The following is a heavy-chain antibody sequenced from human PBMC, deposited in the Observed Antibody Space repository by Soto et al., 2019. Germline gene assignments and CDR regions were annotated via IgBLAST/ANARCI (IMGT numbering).Heavy chain of an antibody. CDR3: VKDLCGGDCYSNPYFDY. CDR2: IWYDGSKT. Sequence: QVQLVESGGGVVQPGGSLRLSCAASGFSFTTYGLHWVRQAPGKGLEWVAVIWYDGSKTYYADSVKGRFTISRDNSKNTLYLQMNSVRVEDTAMYYCVKDLCGGDCYSNPYFDYWGQGTLVTVSS. V-gene: IGHV3-33*06. D-gene: IGHD2-21*02. CDR1: GFSFTTYG. J-gene: IGHJ4*02.